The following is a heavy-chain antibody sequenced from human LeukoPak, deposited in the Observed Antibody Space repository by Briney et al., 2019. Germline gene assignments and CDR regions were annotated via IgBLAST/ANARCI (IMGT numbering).Heavy chain of an antibody. J-gene: IGHJ4*02. CDR2: IKSNTDGGTT. Sequence: GGSLRLSCAASGFTVSTNYMGWVRQAPGKGLEWVGRIKSNTDGGTTDYAAPVKGRFTISRDDSKNTLYLQTNSLKTEDTAVYYCTTDLPPLPIVVVVDAFRGFDYWGQGTLVTVSS. CDR3: TTDLPPLPIVVVVDAFRGFDY. V-gene: IGHV3-15*01. CDR1: GFTVSTNY. D-gene: IGHD2-15*01.